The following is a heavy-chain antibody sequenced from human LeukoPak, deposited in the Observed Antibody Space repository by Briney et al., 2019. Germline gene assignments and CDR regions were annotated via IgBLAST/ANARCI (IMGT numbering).Heavy chain of an antibody. CDR3: AKDFDI. CDR1: GFTFGSYG. CDR2: ILYDGTNK. V-gene: IGHV3-30*18. Sequence: AGGSLRLSCAAAGFTFGSYGMHWVRQAPGKGLEWVAVILYDGTNKYYADSVKGLFTISKDNSKNTLYLQMNSLRAEDTAVYYCAKDFDIWGQGTMVTVSS. J-gene: IGHJ3*02.